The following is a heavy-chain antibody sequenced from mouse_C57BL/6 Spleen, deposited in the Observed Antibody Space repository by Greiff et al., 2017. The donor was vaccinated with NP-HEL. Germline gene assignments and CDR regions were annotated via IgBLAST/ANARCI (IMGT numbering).Heavy chain of an antibody. V-gene: IGHV5-17*01. CDR2: ISSGSSTI. D-gene: IGHD2-1*01. J-gene: IGHJ3*01. CDR3: ASNYVFAY. Sequence: DVMLVESGGGLVKPGGSLKLSCAASGFTFSDYGMHWVRQAPEKGLEWVAYISSGSSTIYYADTVKGRFTISRDNAKNTLFLQMTSLRSEDTAMYYCASNYVFAYWGQGTLVTVSA. CDR1: GFTFSDYG.